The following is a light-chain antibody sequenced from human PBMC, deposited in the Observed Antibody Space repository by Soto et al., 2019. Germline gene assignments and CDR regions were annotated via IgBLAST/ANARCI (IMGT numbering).Light chain of an antibody. Sequence: QSVLTQPPSASGSPGRSVTISCTGTSSDVGGYNYVYWYQQHPGKAPKLMIYEVTKRPSGVPDRFSGSKSGNTASLTVSGLQAEDEADYYCSSYADSNSYVFGTGTKVTVL. J-gene: IGLJ1*01. CDR3: SSYADSNSYV. CDR1: SSDVGGYNY. CDR2: EVT. V-gene: IGLV2-8*01.